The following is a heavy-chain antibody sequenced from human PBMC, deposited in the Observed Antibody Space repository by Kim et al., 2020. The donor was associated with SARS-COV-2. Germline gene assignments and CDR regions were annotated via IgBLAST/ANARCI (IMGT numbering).Heavy chain of an antibody. CDR1: DYTFSGSG. D-gene: IGHD3-10*01. J-gene: IGHJ4*02. Sequence: ASVKVSCKTSDYTFSGSGFSWVRQAPGQGLEWMGWIHTKKGDTNYAQKIQDRVSMTTDSSTTTAYMELRSLKSDDTAVYYCLRGTWGDVNDYWGPGTLVTVAS. CDR3: LRGTWGDVNDY. CDR2: IHTKKGDT. V-gene: IGHV1-18*01.